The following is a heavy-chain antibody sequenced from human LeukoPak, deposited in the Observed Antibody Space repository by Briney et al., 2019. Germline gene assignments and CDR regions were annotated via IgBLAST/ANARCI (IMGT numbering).Heavy chain of an antibody. J-gene: IGHJ6*04. V-gene: IGHV3-30*02. CDR2: IGYDGRNK. D-gene: IGHD3-10*02. CDR3: AELVITMIGGV. Sequence: GGSLRLSCAASGFTFSSYGMHWVRQAPGKGLEGVAFIGYDGRNKYYADSVKGGFTISRENAKNSLYLQMNSLRAEDTAVYYCAELVITMIGGVWGKGTTVTISS. CDR1: GFTFSSYG.